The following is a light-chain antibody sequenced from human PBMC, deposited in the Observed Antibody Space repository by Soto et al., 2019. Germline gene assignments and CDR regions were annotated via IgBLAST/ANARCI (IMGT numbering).Light chain of an antibody. CDR2: GVS. Sequence: EIVLTKSPGTLSLSPGERATLSCRASQSVSSYLAWYQQKPGQAPRLLIYGVSSRATGIPDRFSGSGSGTDFTLTISRLEPEDFAVFYCQQYGSSLPWTFGQGTKVEIK. J-gene: IGKJ1*01. CDR3: QQYGSSLPWT. V-gene: IGKV3-20*01. CDR1: QSVSSY.